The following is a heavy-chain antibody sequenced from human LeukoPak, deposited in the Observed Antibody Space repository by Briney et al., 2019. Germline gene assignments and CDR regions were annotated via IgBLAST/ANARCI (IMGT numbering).Heavy chain of an antibody. CDR3: ARRWFDP. J-gene: IGHJ5*02. V-gene: IGHV1-69*02. Sequence: GASVKVSCKASGYTFTGYYMHWVRQAPGQGLEWMGRIIPILGIANYAQKFQGRVTITADKSTSTAYMELSSLRSEDTAVYYCARRWFDPWGQGTLVTVSS. CDR2: IIPILGIA. CDR1: GYTFTGYY.